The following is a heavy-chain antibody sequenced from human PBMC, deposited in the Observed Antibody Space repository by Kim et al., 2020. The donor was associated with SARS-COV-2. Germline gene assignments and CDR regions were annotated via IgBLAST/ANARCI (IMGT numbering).Heavy chain of an antibody. J-gene: IGHJ5*02. D-gene: IGHD3-10*01. CDR2: ISYDGSNK. Sequence: GGSLRLSCAASGFTFSSYGMHWVRQAPGKGLEWVAVISYDGSNKYYADSVKGRFTISRDNSKNTLYLQMNSLRAEDTAVYYCAKDNGLLWFEPSNWFDPWGQGTLVTVSS. V-gene: IGHV3-30*18. CDR1: GFTFSSYG. CDR3: AKDNGLLWFEPSNWFDP.